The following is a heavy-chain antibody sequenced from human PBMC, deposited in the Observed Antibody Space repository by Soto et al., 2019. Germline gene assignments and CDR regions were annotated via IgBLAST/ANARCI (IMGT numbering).Heavy chain of an antibody. J-gene: IGHJ4*02. CDR1: GYSFTSYW. CDR2: IYPGDSDT. D-gene: IGHD3-3*01. Sequence: GESLKISCKGSGYSFTSYWIGWVRQMPGKGLEWMGIIYPGDSDTSDSPSFQGQVTISADKTISTAYLQWSSMKASDTAMYYCARLRVLEDYEYYFDYWGQGTLVTVSS. CDR3: ARLRVLEDYEYYFDY. V-gene: IGHV5-51*01.